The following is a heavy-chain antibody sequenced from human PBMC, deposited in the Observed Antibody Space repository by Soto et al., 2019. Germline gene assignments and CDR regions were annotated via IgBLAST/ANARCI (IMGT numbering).Heavy chain of an antibody. CDR1: GGSVSSGSYY. V-gene: IGHV4-61*01. D-gene: IGHD6-19*01. Sequence: QVQLQESGPGLVKPSETLSLTCTVSGGSVSSGSYYWSWIRQPPGKGLEWIGYIYYSGSTNYNPSLKSRVTISVDPSKNQFSLKLSSVTAADTAVYYCESAVGQWLPYDYWGQGTLVTVSS. CDR3: ESAVGQWLPYDY. CDR2: IYYSGST. J-gene: IGHJ4*02.